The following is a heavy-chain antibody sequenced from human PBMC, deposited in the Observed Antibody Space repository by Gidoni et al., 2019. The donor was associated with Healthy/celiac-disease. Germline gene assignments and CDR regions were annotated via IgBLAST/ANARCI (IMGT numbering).Heavy chain of an antibody. V-gene: IGHV3-23*04. Sequence: EVQLVESGGGLVQPGGSLRLSCAASGFTFSSYAMSWVRQAPGKGLEWVSAISGSGGSTYYADSVKGRFTISRDNSKNTLYLQMNSLRAEDTAVYYCAKASIGLGKGTSNPLDYWGQGTLVTVSS. CDR1: GFTFSSYA. D-gene: IGHD6-19*01. J-gene: IGHJ4*02. CDR2: ISGSGGST. CDR3: AKASIGLGKGTSNPLDY.